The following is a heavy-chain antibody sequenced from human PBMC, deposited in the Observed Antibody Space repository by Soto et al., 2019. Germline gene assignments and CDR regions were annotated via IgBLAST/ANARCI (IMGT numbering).Heavy chain of an antibody. CDR3: ARADFPGWFDP. J-gene: IGHJ5*02. V-gene: IGHV4-34*01. CDR1: GGSFSGYY. CDR2: INHSGST. Sequence: SETLSLTCAVYGGSFSGYYWTWIRQPPGTGLEWIGEINHSGSTNYNPSLKSRVTVSVDTSKNQFSLKLSSLTAADTAVYYCARADFPGWFDPWGQGTLVTVSS.